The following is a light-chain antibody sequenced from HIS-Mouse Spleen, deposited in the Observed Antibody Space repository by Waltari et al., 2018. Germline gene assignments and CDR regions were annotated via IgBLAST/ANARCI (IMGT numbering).Light chain of an antibody. CDR3: CSYAGSSTWV. Sequence: QSALTQPASVSGSPGQSITISCTGTSSYAGSYNLVPWYQQHPGKAPKLMIYEGSKRPSGVSNRFSGSKSGNTASLTISGLQAEDEADYYCCSYAGSSTWVFGGGTKLTVL. J-gene: IGLJ3*02. CDR1: SSYAGSYNL. CDR2: EGS. V-gene: IGLV2-23*01.